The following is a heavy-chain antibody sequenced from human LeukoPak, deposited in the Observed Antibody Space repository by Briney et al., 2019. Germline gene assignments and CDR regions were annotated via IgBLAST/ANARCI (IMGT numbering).Heavy chain of an antibody. CDR3: ARGRIAAAGIPGY. V-gene: IGHV3-48*01. CDR2: ISYSSRTI. D-gene: IGHD6-13*01. J-gene: IGHJ4*02. Sequence: GGSLRLSCAASGFTFSSYSMNWVRQAPGKGLEWVSYISYSSRTIYYADSVKGRFTISRDNAKNSLYLQMNSLRAEDTAVYYCARGRIAAAGIPGYWGQGTPVTVSS. CDR1: GFTFSSYS.